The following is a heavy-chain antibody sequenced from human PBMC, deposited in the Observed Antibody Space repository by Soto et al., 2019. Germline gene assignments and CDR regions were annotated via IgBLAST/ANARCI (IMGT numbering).Heavy chain of an antibody. CDR3: ARAKDGYNYSRYYYYGMDV. CDR1: GYTFTSYG. CDR2: ISAYSGNT. J-gene: IGHJ6*02. V-gene: IGHV1-18*01. D-gene: IGHD1-1*01. Sequence: ASVKVSCKASGYTFTSYGISWVRQAPGQGLEWMGWISAYSGNTNYAQKLQGRVTMTTDTSTSTAYMELRSLRSDDTAVYYCARAKDGYNYSRYYYYGMDVWGQGTTVTVSS.